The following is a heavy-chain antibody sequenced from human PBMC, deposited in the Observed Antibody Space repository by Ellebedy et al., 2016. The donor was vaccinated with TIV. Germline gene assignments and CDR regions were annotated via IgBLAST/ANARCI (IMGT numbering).Heavy chain of an antibody. Sequence: GESLKISCAASGFSFSSYAMSWVRQAPGKGLEWVSVISDSGGTTYYTNSVKGRFTISRDNSKDTLYLQMTSLGAEDTAVYFCTKRVHTYDDAFDVWGQGTMVTVSS. CDR3: TKRVHTYDDAFDV. J-gene: IGHJ3*01. CDR1: GFSFSSYA. D-gene: IGHD1-1*01. CDR2: ISDSGGTT. V-gene: IGHV3-23*01.